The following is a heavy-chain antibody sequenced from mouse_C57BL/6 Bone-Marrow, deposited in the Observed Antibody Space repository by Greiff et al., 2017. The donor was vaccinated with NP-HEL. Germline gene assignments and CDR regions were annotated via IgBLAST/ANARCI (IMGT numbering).Heavy chain of an antibody. D-gene: IGHD1-1*01. CDR1: GYTFTSYW. Sequence: QVQLKQSGAELVRPGTSVKLSCKASGYTFTSYWMHWVKQRPGQGLEWIGVIDPSDSYTNYSQKFKGKATLTVDTSSSTAYMQLSSLTSEDSAVYYCARTPPITTVGAYWGQGTLVTVSA. J-gene: IGHJ3*01. CDR3: ARTPPITTVGAY. CDR2: IDPSDSYT. V-gene: IGHV1-59*01.